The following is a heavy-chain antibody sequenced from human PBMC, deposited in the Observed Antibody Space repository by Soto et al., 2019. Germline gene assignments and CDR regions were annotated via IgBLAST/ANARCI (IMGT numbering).Heavy chain of an antibody. CDR3: ARGLGIAAAGH. CDR1: GFTFSSYG. J-gene: IGHJ4*02. Sequence: GGSLRLSCAASGFTFSSYGMHWVRQAPGKGLEWVAVIWYDGSNKYYADSVKGRFTISRDNSKNTLYLQMNSLRAEDTAVYYCARGLGIAAAGHWGQGTLVTVSS. CDR2: IWYDGSNK. V-gene: IGHV3-33*01. D-gene: IGHD6-13*01.